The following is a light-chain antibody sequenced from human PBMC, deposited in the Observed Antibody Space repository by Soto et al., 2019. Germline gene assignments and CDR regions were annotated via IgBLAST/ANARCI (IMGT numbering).Light chain of an antibody. Sequence: DIVMTQSPDSLAVSLGERATINCKSSQSVLYSSNNKNYLAWYQQKPGQPPKLLIYWASTRESGVPDRFSGSGSGTDFTLTISSLQAEDVEVYYCQQYYSTHRKFGQGTKVDI. CDR1: QSVLYSSNNKNY. CDR2: WAS. J-gene: IGKJ1*01. CDR3: QQYYSTHRK. V-gene: IGKV4-1*01.